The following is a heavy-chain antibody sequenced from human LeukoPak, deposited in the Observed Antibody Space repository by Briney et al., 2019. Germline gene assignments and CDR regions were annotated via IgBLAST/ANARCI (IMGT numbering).Heavy chain of an antibody. Sequence: GGSLRLSCAASGFTFSSYSMNWVRQAPGKGLEWVSSISSSSSYIYYADSVKGRFTISRYNAKNSLYLQMNSLRAEDTAVYYCARDPNSDGSSWYFDYWGQGTLVTVSS. CDR2: ISSSSSYI. J-gene: IGHJ4*02. CDR1: GFTFSSYS. V-gene: IGHV3-21*01. D-gene: IGHD6-13*01. CDR3: ARDPNSDGSSWYFDY.